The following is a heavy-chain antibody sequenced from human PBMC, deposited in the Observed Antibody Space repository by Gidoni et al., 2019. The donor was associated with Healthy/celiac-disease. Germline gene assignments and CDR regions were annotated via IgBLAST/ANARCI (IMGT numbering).Heavy chain of an antibody. CDR2: ISYDGSNK. CDR1: GFPFSSYA. J-gene: IGHJ4*02. CDR3: ARSPSGWYFYFDY. Sequence: QVQLVESGGGVVQPGRSLRLSCAASGFPFSSYAMHWVRQAPCKGMEWVAVISYDGSNKYYADSVKGRFTISRDNSKNTLYLQMNSLRAEDTAVYYCARSPSGWYFYFDYWGQGTLVTVSS. D-gene: IGHD6-19*01. V-gene: IGHV3-30-3*01.